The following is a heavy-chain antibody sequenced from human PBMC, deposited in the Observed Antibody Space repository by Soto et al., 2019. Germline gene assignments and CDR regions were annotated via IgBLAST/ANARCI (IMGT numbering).Heavy chain of an antibody. CDR2: INAHSGDT. Sequence: ASVKVSCKASGFSFTGYYIHWLRQAPGQGLEWMGWINAHSGDTEYAQKFQGRVTLTRDTSIATAYLTLTSLTSDDTALYYCAKDLTRQLAYWLDPWGQGTQVTVSS. CDR1: GFSFTGYY. V-gene: IGHV1-2*02. D-gene: IGHD6-6*01. CDR3: AKDLTRQLAYWLDP. J-gene: IGHJ5*02.